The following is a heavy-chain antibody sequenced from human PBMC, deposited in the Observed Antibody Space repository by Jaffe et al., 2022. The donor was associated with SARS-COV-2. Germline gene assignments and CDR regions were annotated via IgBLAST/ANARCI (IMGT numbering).Heavy chain of an antibody. J-gene: IGHJ4*02. CDR1: GGTFSSYT. Sequence: QVQLVQSGAEVKKPGSSVKVSCKASGGTFSSYTISWVRQAPGQGLEWMGRIIPILGIANYAQKFQGRVTITADKSTSTAYMELSSLRSEDTAVYYCARDGGRPGSGYCSSTSCYTDYWGQGTLVTVSS. D-gene: IGHD2-2*02. V-gene: IGHV1-69*08. CDR3: ARDGGRPGSGYCSSTSCYTDY. CDR2: IIPILGIA.